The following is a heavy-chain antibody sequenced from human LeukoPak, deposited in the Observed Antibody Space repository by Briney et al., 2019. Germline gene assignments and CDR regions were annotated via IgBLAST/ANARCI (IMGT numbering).Heavy chain of an antibody. CDR2: ISVSATT. J-gene: IGHJ5*02. CDR1: GFTFSSYG. Sequence: PGRSLRLSCAASGFTFSSYGMHWVRQAPGKGLEWVSAISVSATTYYADSVMGRFTISRDNSKNTLYLQMNSLRVEDTAVYYCARSKEDCCGSFDPWGQGTLVTVSS. V-gene: IGHV3-23*01. CDR3: ARSKEDCCGSFDP. D-gene: IGHD2-15*01.